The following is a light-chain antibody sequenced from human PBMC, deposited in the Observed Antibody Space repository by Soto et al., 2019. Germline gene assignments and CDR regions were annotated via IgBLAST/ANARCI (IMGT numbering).Light chain of an antibody. CDR3: SSYTTSSTYV. J-gene: IGLJ1*01. V-gene: IGLV2-14*01. CDR2: EVS. Sequence: SALTQPASVSGSPGQSITISCTGTSSDVGYYNYVSWYQQHPGKAPKLIIYEVSNRPSGVSNRFSGSKSGNTASLTISGLQAEDEADYYCSSYTTSSTYVFGTGTKVTVL. CDR1: SSDVGYYNY.